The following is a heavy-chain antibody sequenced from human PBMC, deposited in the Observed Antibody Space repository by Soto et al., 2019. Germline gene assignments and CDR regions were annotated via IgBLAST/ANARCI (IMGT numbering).Heavy chain of an antibody. CDR1: GFTFSNAW. V-gene: IGHV3-15*01. J-gene: IGHJ6*02. D-gene: IGHD6-19*01. Sequence: GSLLLSCSASGFTFSNAWMSWVRQAPGKGLEWVGRIKSKTDGGTTDYAAPVKGRFTISRDDSKNTLYLQMNRLKNEDTAVYYCTTAGIAVAGYYYSYGMDVWGQGTKVTVYS. CDR3: TTAGIAVAGYYYSYGMDV. CDR2: IKSKTDGGTT.